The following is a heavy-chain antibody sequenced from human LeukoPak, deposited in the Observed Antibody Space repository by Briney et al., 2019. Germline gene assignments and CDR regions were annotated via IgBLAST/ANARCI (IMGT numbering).Heavy chain of an antibody. CDR2: ISSSGSYI. CDR3: ARGPDYRGVIFRAQKNWFDP. D-gene: IGHD3-10*01. Sequence: GGSLRLSCAASGFTFSSYSMNWVRQAPGKGLEWVSSISSSGSYIYYAYSVKGRFTISRDNAKNSLYLQMNSLRAEDTAVYYCARGPDYRGVIFRAQKNWFDPWGQGTLVTVSS. V-gene: IGHV3-21*01. J-gene: IGHJ5*02. CDR1: GFTFSSYS.